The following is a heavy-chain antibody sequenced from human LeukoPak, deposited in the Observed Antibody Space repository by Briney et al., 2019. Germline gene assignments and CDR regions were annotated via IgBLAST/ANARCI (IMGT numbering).Heavy chain of an antibody. V-gene: IGHV3-66*02. D-gene: IGHD6-13*01. J-gene: IGHJ4*02. Sequence: GGSLRLSXAASGFTVDDTYMSCVRQAPGRGLEWVSVVYSGGRTSYADSVKGRFTISRDNSKNSVYLQMHSLRADDTAGYYCARQAAAGLDYWGQGTLVTVSS. CDR2: VYSGGRT. CDR1: GFTVDDTY. CDR3: ARQAAAGLDY.